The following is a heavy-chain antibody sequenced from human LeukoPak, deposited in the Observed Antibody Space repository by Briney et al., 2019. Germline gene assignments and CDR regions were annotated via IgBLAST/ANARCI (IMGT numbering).Heavy chain of an antibody. D-gene: IGHD4/OR15-4a*01. CDR1: GYMFTTYY. CDR2: INPNTGDT. J-gene: IGHJ3*01. CDR3: ARVRRLMQTFDV. V-gene: IGHV1-2*02. Sequence: ASVKVSCKASGYMFTTYYIHWVRQAPGKGPEWMGWINPNTGDTNYAPKFRGRVSMTRDESVSTAYMELSGLTSDDTAVFYRARVRRLMQTFDVWGQGTMVTVSS.